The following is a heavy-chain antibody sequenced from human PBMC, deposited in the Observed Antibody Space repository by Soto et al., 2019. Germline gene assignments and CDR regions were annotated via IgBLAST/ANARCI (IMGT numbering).Heavy chain of an antibody. V-gene: IGHV4-4*02. CDR1: GGSFTSNNW. J-gene: IGHJ4*02. Sequence: PSETLSLTCAVSGGSFTSNNWWTWVRQPPGQGLEWIGEIDRTGSTNYNPSLKSRVTISLDKSENQFSLKVTSLTAADTAVYYCARRDPGTSVDYWGQGTLVTVSS. D-gene: IGHD1-7*01. CDR3: ARRDPGTSVDY. CDR2: IDRTGST.